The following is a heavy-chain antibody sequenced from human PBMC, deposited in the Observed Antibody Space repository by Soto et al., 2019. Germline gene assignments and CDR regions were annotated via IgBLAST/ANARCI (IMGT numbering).Heavy chain of an antibody. CDR2: IYYSGST. J-gene: IGHJ6*02. Sequence: SETLSLTCTVSGGSISSGGYYWVWIRQHPGKGLEWIGYIYYSGSTYYNPSLKSRVTISVDTSKNQFSLKLSSVTAADTAVYYCARGILLTTYYYYYGMDVWGQGTTVTVSS. V-gene: IGHV4-31*03. CDR1: GGSISSGGYY. CDR3: ARGILLTTYYYYYGMDV. D-gene: IGHD4-4*01.